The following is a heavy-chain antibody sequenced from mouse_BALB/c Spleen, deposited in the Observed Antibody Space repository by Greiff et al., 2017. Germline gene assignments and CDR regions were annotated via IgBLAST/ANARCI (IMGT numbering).Heavy chain of an antibody. V-gene: IGHV1-12*01. J-gene: IGHJ4*01. CDR1: GYTFTSYN. CDR3: ARVYGSAMDY. CDR2: IYPGNGDT. D-gene: IGHD1-1*01. Sequence: QVQLQQPGAELVKPGASVKMSCKASGYTFTSYNMHWVKQTPGQGLEWIGAIYPGNGDTSYNQKFKGKATLTADKSSSTAYMQLSSLTSEDSAVYYCARVYGSAMDYWGQGTSVTVSS.